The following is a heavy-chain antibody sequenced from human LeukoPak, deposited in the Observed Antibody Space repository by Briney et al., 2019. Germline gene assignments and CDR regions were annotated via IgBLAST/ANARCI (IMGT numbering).Heavy chain of an antibody. CDR1: GYTFTGYY. J-gene: IGHJ4*02. V-gene: IGHV1-2*02. CDR3: ATKRPELRFLEWLLFY. CDR2: INPNSGGT. D-gene: IGHD3-3*01. Sequence: GASVKVSCKASGYTFTGYYMHWVRQAPGQGLEWMGWINPNSGGTNYAQKFQGRVTMTRDTSISTAYMELSRLRSDDTAVYYCATKRPELRFLEWLLFYWGQGTLVTVSS.